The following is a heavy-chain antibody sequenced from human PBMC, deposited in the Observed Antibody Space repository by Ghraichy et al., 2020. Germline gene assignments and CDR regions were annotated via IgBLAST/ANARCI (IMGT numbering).Heavy chain of an antibody. CDR3: VKEGKRNTMVRGVVLNWFDP. J-gene: IGHJ5*02. Sequence: GGSLRLSCSASGFTFSSYAMHWVRQAPGKGLEYVSAISSNGGSTYYADSVKGRFTISRDNSKNTLYLQMSSLRAEDTAVYYCVKEGKRNTMVRGVVLNWFDPWGQGTLVTVSS. CDR2: ISSNGGST. CDR1: GFTFSSYA. D-gene: IGHD3-10*01. V-gene: IGHV3-64D*06.